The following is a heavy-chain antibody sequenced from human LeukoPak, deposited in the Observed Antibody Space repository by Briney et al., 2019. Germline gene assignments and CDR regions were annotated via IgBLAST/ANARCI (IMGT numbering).Heavy chain of an antibody. CDR1: GGSISIYY. Sequence: SETLSLTCTVSGGSISIYYWSWIRQPPGKGLEWIGYTYNSGSTNYNPSLKSRVTISVDTSKNQFSLKLSSVTAADTAVYYCARDGDYGDSGAFDIWGQGTMVTVSS. D-gene: IGHD4-17*01. J-gene: IGHJ3*02. CDR3: ARDGDYGDSGAFDI. CDR2: TYNSGST. V-gene: IGHV4-59*01.